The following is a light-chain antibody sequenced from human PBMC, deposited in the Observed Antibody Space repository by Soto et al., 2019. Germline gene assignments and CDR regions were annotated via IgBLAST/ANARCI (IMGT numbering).Light chain of an antibody. CDR1: QSVTSSY. CDR2: GSF. J-gene: IGKJ3*01. V-gene: IGKV3-20*01. CDR3: QQDGSCTFT. Sequence: EIVLTQSPGTLSLSPGERLTLSCRAIQSVTSSYLAWYQHKPGQAPRLLIYGSFTKATGTPDRFSGSGSGTDFTLTISRLEPEAVAAYYCQQDGSCTFTIGPRTKGNIK.